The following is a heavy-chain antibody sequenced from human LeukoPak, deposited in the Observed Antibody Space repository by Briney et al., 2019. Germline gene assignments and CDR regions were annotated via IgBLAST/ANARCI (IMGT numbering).Heavy chain of an antibody. CDR1: GGSFSGYY. Sequence: EASETLSLTCGVHGGSFSGYYWTWIRQAPRKGLELIGEINYLGTTSYNPSLKSRVTLSVDTSKNQFSLRLRSVTAADTAVYYCARGLVIPAGYCTNGVCSDASEDWGQGTLVTVSS. J-gene: IGHJ4*02. D-gene: IGHD2-8*01. CDR3: ARGLVIPAGYCTNGVCSDASED. V-gene: IGHV4-34*01. CDR2: INYLGTT.